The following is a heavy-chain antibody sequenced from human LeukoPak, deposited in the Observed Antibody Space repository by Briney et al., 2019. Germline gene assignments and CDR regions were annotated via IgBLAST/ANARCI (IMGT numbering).Heavy chain of an antibody. V-gene: IGHV3-30*04. CDR2: ISYDGSNK. D-gene: IGHD6-19*01. Sequence: GGSLRLSCAASGFTFSSYAMHWVRQAPGKGLEWVAVISYDGSNKYYADSVKGRFTISRDNSKNTLYLQMNSLRAGDTAVYYCARGGWEGFHFDYWGQGTLVTVSS. CDR1: GFTFSSYA. J-gene: IGHJ4*02. CDR3: ARGGWEGFHFDY.